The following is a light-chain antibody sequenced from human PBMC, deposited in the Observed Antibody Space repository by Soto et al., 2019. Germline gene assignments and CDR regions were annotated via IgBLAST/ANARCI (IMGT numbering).Light chain of an antibody. Sequence: QSVLAQPASVSGSPGQSITIPCTGTTRIIAGYNYVSWYQQHPGKAPKLLIYEVTSRASGVSHRFSGSKSGNTASLTISGLQAEDEAEYYCNSYTSASFYVFGTGTKVTVL. CDR1: TRIIAGYNY. CDR2: EVT. CDR3: NSYTSASFYV. J-gene: IGLJ1*01. V-gene: IGLV2-14*01.